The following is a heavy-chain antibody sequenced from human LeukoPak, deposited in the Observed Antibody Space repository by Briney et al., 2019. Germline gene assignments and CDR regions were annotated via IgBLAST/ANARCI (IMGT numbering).Heavy chain of an antibody. CDR2: ISYSGST. Sequence: SETLSLTCTVSGGSMNNYYWSWVRQSPEKGLEWSGYISYSGSTNSNPSLKSRVTISLDTSKNRFSLKLTSVTAADTAVYYCASQKLLWFGELSYFDYWGQGTLVTVSS. V-gene: IGHV4-59*01. CDR1: GGSMNNYY. D-gene: IGHD3-10*01. J-gene: IGHJ4*02. CDR3: ASQKLLWFGELSYFDY.